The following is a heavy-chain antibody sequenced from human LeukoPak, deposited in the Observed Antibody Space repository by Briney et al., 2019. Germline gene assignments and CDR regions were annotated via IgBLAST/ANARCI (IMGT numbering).Heavy chain of an antibody. Sequence: GGSLRLSCAASGFTFDDYAMHWVRQAPGKGLEWVSGISWNSGSIGYADSVKGRFTISRDNAKNSLYLQMNSLRAEDTALYYCAKDMVPHGDGYFDYWGQGTLVTVSS. CDR3: AKDMVPHGDGYFDY. D-gene: IGHD2-2*01. J-gene: IGHJ4*02. CDR1: GFTFDDYA. CDR2: ISWNSGSI. V-gene: IGHV3-9*01.